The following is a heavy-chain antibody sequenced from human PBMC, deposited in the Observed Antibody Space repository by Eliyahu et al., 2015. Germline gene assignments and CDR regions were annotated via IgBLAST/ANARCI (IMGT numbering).Heavy chain of an antibody. J-gene: IGHJ4*02. CDR3: ARSTARAFDY. V-gene: IGHV3-7*01. CDR2: IKQDGSEK. CDR1: GFTFSSXW. Sequence: EVQLVESGGGLVQPGGSLRLSCAASGFTFSSXWMNWVRQAPGKGLEWVANIKQDGSEKYYVDSVKGRFTISRDNAKNSLYLQMDSLRAEDTAVYYCARSTARAFDYWGQGTLLTVSS. D-gene: IGHD2-21*02.